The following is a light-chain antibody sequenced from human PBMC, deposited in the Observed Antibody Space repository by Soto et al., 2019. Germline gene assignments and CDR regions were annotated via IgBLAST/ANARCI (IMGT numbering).Light chain of an antibody. V-gene: IGLV1-40*01. CDR3: QSYDRSLSGWV. CDR1: ISNIGAGYD. J-gene: IGLJ3*02. CDR2: GNS. Sequence: QSVLTQPPSVSGAPGQRVTISCTGSISNIGAGYDVHWYQQLPGTAPKLLIYGNSNRPSGVPDRFSGSKSGTSASLAITGLQAEDEADYYCQSYDRSLSGWVFGGGTKVTVL.